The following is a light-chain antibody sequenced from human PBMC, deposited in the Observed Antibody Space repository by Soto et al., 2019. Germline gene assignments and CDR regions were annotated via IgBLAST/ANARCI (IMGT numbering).Light chain of an antibody. CDR2: DAS. CDR3: QQSEALVLS. V-gene: IGKV1-33*01. J-gene: IGKJ4*01. Sequence: DIQMTQSPSSLSASVGDRVTITCQASQDITDYLHWYQQKPGKAPRLLIYDASHLETGVPSRFIGSGSGTDFSFTISSLQPEDIATYYCQQSEALVLSFGGGTKVEIK. CDR1: QDITDY.